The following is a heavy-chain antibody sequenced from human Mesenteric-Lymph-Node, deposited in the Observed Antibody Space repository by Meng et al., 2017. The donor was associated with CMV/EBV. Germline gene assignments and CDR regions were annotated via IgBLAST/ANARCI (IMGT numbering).Heavy chain of an antibody. J-gene: IGHJ4*02. CDR2: INAGNADT. CDR1: AYIFPNYP. D-gene: IGHD5-12*01. V-gene: IGHV1-3*01. Sequence: KASAYIFPNYPMHWVRQAPGQRPEWMAWINAGNADTKYSQKFQDRLTISTDTSASTAYMELSSLRSEDTALYYCARATREAGYDRLDYWGQGSLVTVSS. CDR3: ARATREAGYDRLDY.